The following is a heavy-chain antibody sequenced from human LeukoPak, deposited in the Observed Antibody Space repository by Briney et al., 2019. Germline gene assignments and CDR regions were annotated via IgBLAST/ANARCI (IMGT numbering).Heavy chain of an antibody. CDR3: ANNNVVVNYAFDI. J-gene: IGHJ3*02. V-gene: IGHV1-18*01. D-gene: IGHD3-22*01. Sequence: ASVKVSCKASGYTFTSYGISWVRQAPGQGLEWMGWISAYNGNTNYAQKFQGRVTITTDKSTSTAYMELSSLRSEDTAVYYCANNNVVVNYAFDIWGQGTMVTVSS. CDR2: ISAYNGNT. CDR1: GYTFTSYG.